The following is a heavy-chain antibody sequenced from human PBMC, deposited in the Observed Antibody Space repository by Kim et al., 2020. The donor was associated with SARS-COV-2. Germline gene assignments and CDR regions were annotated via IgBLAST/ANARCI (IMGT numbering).Heavy chain of an antibody. J-gene: IGHJ4*02. Sequence: ASVKVFCKASGYTFTGYYLHWVRQAPGQGLEWMGRINPNSGDTNYAQKFQGRVTMTRDTSISTAYMELSRLRSDDTAVYYCAREVEMATGRVLDYWGQGT. CDR3: AREVEMATGRVLDY. CDR1: GYTFTGYY. D-gene: IGHD5-12*01. V-gene: IGHV1-2*06. CDR2: INPNSGDT.